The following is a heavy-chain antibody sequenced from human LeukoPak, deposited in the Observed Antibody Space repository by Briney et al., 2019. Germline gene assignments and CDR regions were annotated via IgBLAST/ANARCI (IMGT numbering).Heavy chain of an antibody. Sequence: SETLSLTCTVSGDSISIGYYWGWIRHPPGKGLEWIGSIYHSGSTYYNPALNRRVTISVDTSNTQFPLKLSSVTAADTAVYYCARAATIIRDIDYWGPGTLVTASS. V-gene: IGHV4-38-2*02. D-gene: IGHD5-12*01. J-gene: IGHJ4*01. CDR1: GDSISIGYY. CDR3: ARAATIIRDIDY. CDR2: IYHSGST.